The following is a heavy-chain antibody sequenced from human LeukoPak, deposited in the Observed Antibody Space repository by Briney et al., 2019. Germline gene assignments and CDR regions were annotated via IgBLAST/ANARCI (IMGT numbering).Heavy chain of an antibody. Sequence: SETLSLTCTVSGGSISSGGYYWSWIRQPPGKGLEWIGYIYHSGSTYYNPSLKSRVTISVDRSKNQFSLKLSSVTAADTAVYYCARREIVVDTFDYWGQGTLVTVSS. J-gene: IGHJ4*02. V-gene: IGHV4-30-2*01. CDR2: IYHSGST. CDR1: GGSISSGGYY. CDR3: ARREIVVDTFDY. D-gene: IGHD3-22*01.